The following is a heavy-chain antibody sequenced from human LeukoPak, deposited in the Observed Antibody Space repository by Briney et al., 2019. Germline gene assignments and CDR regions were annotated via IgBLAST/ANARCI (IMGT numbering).Heavy chain of an antibody. CDR3: ARHTSSSLRTRYYFDY. D-gene: IGHD6-13*01. CDR2: IYPADSDT. J-gene: IGHJ4*02. CDR1: GYSFTSYW. Sequence: GESLKISCQGSGYSFTSYWIGWVRQMPGKGLEWMGIIYPADSDTRYSPSFQGQVTISADKSISTAYLQWSSLKASDTAMYYCARHTSSSLRTRYYFDYWGQGTLVSVSS. V-gene: IGHV5-51*01.